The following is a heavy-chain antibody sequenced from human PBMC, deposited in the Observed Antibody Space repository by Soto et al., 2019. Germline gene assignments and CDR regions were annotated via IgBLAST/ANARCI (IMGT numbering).Heavy chain of an antibody. J-gene: IGHJ4*02. CDR2: ISDSGGTT. CDR3: ARSSSSSGP. D-gene: IGHD6-6*01. Sequence: GESLKISCAASGFTFSSYAMSWVRQGPGKGLEWVSAISDSGGTTYYADSVKGRFTISRDNSKSTLYLQMNSLRDEDTAIYYCARSSSSSGPWGQGTLVTVSS. CDR1: GFTFSSYA. V-gene: IGHV3-23*01.